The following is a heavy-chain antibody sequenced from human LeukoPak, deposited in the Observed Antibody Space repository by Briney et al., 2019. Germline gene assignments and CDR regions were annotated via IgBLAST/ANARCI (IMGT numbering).Heavy chain of an antibody. CDR2: IKSKPDGGTT. V-gene: IGHV3-15*01. J-gene: IGHJ4*02. D-gene: IGHD6-6*01. CDR3: TTSWY. CDR1: GFTFTNAW. Sequence: PGGSLRLSCAVSGFTFTNAWMNWVRQVPGKGLEWVGRIKSKPDGGTTDYAAPVKGRFTISRDDSKSTLYLQMNSLKTEDTAVYYCTTSWYWGQGTLVTVSS.